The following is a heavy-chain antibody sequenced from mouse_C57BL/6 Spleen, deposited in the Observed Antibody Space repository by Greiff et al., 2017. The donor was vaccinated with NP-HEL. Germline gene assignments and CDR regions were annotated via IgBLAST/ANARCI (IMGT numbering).Heavy chain of an antibody. CDR3: ARITTVWNAMDY. CDR2: INYDGSST. J-gene: IGHJ4*01. CDR1: GFTFSDYY. D-gene: IGHD1-1*01. Sequence: EVQLVESEGGLVQPGSSMKLSCTASGFTFSDYYMAWVRQVPEKGLEWVANINYDGSSTYYLDSLKSRFIISRDNAKNILYLQMSSLKSEDTATYYCARITTVWNAMDYWGQGTSVTVSS. V-gene: IGHV5-16*01.